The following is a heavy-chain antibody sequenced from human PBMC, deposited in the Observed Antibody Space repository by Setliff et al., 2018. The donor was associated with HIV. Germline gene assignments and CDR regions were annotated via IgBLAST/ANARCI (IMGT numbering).Heavy chain of an antibody. Sequence: SETLSLTCDVSGVSISDNNWWSWVRQPPGRGLEWIGSIYQSGSIYYSPSLQSRVTISVDSSKNQFSLNLFSVTAADTAVYFCARLDWFSKNFDFWGQGTLVTVSS. CDR1: GVSISDNNW. CDR2: IYQSGSI. D-gene: IGHD3-3*01. V-gene: IGHV4-4*02. CDR3: ARLDWFSKNFDF. J-gene: IGHJ4*02.